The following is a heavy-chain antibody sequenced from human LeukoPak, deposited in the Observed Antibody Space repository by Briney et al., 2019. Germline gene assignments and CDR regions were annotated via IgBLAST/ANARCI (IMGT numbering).Heavy chain of an antibody. V-gene: IGHV3-7*03. J-gene: IGHJ4*02. Sequence: GGSLRLSCAASGFIFNSYWMNWLRQAPGKGLEWVANVDQDGSEKYYVGSVKGRFTISRDNTKNSLYLQMNSLRVEDTAVYYCARDLDSPGDSSGHGSQGMGYWGQGTLVTVSS. CDR1: GFIFNSYW. CDR2: VDQDGSEK. CDR3: ARDLDSPGDSSGHGSQGMGY. D-gene: IGHD3-22*01.